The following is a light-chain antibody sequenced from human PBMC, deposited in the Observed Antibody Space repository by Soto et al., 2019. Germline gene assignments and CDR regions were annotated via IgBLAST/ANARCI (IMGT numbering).Light chain of an antibody. Sequence: IQMTQSPSSLSASTGDRVTITCRASQGISSYLAWYQQKPGKAPKLLIYAASTLQSGVPSRFSGSGSGTDFTLTISCLQSEDFATYYCQQYYSYPTLTFGGGTKVDIK. CDR3: QQYYSYPTLT. CDR1: QGISSY. J-gene: IGKJ4*01. V-gene: IGKV1-8*01. CDR2: AAS.